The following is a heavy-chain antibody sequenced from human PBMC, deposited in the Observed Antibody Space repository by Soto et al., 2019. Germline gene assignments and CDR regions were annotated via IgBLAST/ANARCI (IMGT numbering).Heavy chain of an antibody. CDR2: INHSGST. V-gene: IGHV4-34*01. CDR3: ARAEYYYGSGNYYTKLPHDY. J-gene: IGHJ4*02. Sequence: PSETLSLTCAVYGGSFSGYYWSWMRQPPGKGLEWIGEINHSGSTNYNPSLKSRVTISVDTSKNQFSLKLSSVTAADTAVYYCARAEYYYGSGNYYTKLPHDYWGQGTLVTVSS. CDR1: GGSFSGYY. D-gene: IGHD3-10*01.